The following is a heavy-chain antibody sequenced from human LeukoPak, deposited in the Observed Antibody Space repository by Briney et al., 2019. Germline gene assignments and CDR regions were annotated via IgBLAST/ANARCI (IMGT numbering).Heavy chain of an antibody. CDR1: GFTFSSYW. CDR2: INTDGSST. V-gene: IGHV3-74*01. CDR3: ARVQRGIAVALDY. D-gene: IGHD6-19*01. J-gene: IGHJ4*02. Sequence: GGSLRLSCAASGFTFSSYWMHWVRQAPGKGLVWVSRINTDGSSTNYADSVKGRFTISRDNVKNLLYLQMNSLRAEDTAVYYCARVQRGIAVALDYWGQGTLATVSS.